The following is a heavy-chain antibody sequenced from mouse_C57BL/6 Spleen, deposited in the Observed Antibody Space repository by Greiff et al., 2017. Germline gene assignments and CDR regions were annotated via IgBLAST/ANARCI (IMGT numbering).Heavy chain of an antibody. D-gene: IGHD2-4*01. CDR2: INYDGSST. CDR1: GFTFSDYY. V-gene: IGHV5-16*01. J-gene: IGHJ2*01. Sequence: EVKLMESEGGLVQPGSSMKLSCTASGFTFSDYYMAWVRQVPEKGLEWVANINYDGSSTYYLDSLKSRFIISRDNAKNILYLQMSSLKSEDTATYYCARGGLRNFDYWGQGTTLTVSS. CDR3: ARGGLRNFDY.